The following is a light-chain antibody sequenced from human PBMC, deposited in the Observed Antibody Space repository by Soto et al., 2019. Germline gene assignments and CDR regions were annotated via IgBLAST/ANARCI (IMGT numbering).Light chain of an antibody. V-gene: IGKV1-33*01. CDR2: DAC. CDR1: QDIYIY. J-gene: IGKJ1*01. Sequence: DIQMTQSPSSLSASAADRVTITFQASQDIYIYLNWYQQKPGKAPRLLIYDACNLETGVPSRFSGSGSGTDFTLTIGCLQSEDFATYYCQQYYSYPWTFGQGTKVDIK. CDR3: QQYYSYPWT.